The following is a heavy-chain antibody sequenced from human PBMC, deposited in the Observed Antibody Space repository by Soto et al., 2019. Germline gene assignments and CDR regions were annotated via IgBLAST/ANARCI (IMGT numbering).Heavy chain of an antibody. J-gene: IGHJ3*02. D-gene: IGHD6-6*01. CDR2: INPNSGGT. V-gene: IGHV1-2*04. CDR3: ARGPDYSSSSEVWAFDI. CDR1: GYTFTGYY. Sequence: ASVKVSCKASGYTFTGYYMHWVRQAPGQGLEWMGWINPNSGGTNYAQKFQGWVTMTRDTSISTAYMELSRLRSDGTAVYYCARGPDYSSSSEVWAFDIWGQGTMVTVSS.